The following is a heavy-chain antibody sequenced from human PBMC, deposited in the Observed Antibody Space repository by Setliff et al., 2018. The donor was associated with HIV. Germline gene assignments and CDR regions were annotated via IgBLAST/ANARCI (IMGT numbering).Heavy chain of an antibody. J-gene: IGHJ4*02. D-gene: IGHD6-19*01. Sequence: PSETLSLTCTVSGGSISNYYWSWIRQPPGKGLECIGYIYYSGSTNYNPSLKSRVTISVDTSKSQFSLKLSSVTAADTAVYYCARLKGYSSGWYFDYWGQGTLGTVSS. V-gene: IGHV4-59*01. CDR1: GGSISNYY. CDR2: IYYSGST. CDR3: ARLKGYSSGWYFDY.